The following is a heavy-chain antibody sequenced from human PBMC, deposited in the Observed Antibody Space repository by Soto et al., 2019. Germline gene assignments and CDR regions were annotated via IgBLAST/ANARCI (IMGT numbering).Heavy chain of an antibody. Sequence: SETLSLTCAVSGGSFTSNNWWSWVRQPPGQGLEWIGEIYRTGSTNYNPSLKSRVTISLDKSEDQFSLKVSSVTAADTAVYYCASRDPGSSVDYWGQGTLVTVSS. CDR3: ASRDPGSSVDY. CDR2: IYRTGST. V-gene: IGHV4-4*02. J-gene: IGHJ4*02. D-gene: IGHD5-12*01. CDR1: GGSFTSNNW.